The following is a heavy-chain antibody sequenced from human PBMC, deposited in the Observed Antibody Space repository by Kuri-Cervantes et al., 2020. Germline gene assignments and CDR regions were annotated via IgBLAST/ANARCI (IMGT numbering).Heavy chain of an antibody. CDR3: ATPPGLVGATRLYFQH. CDR2: FDPEDGET. J-gene: IGHJ1*01. D-gene: IGHD1-26*01. CDR1: GYTLTELS. V-gene: IGHV1-24*01. Sequence: ASVKVSCKVSGYTLTELSMHWVRQAPGKGLEWMGGFDPEDGETIYAQKFQGRVTMTEDTSTDTAYMELSSLRSEDTAAYYCATPPGLVGATRLYFQHWGQGTLVTVSS.